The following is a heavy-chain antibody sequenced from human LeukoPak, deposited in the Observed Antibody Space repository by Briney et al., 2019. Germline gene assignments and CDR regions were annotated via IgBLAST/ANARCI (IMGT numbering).Heavy chain of an antibody. D-gene: IGHD3-10*01. CDR1: GFTVRSNY. CDR2: IYSGGST. V-gene: IGHV3-53*01. Sequence: GGSLRLSCAASGFTVRSNYMSWVHQAPGKGLEWVSVIYSGGSTYYAASVKGRFTISRDNSKNTLYLQMNSLRAEDTAVYYCARDERITMVRGVINPCYWGQGTLVTVSS. CDR3: ARDERITMVRGVINPCY. J-gene: IGHJ4*02.